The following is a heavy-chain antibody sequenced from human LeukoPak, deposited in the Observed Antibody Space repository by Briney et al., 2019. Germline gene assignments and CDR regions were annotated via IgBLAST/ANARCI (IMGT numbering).Heavy chain of an antibody. CDR1: GGSISSSSYY. D-gene: IGHD3-3*01. V-gene: IGHV4-39*07. Sequence: PSETLSLTCTVSGGSISSSSYYWGWIRQPPGTGLEWIGSIYYSGSTYYNPSLKSRVTISVDTSKNQFSLKLSSVTAADTAVYYCASITPHYYYYYYMDVWGKGTTVTVSS. CDR3: ASITPHYYYYYYMDV. J-gene: IGHJ6*03. CDR2: IYYSGST.